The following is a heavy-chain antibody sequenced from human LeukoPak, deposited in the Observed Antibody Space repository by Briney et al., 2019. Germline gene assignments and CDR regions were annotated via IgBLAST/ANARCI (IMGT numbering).Heavy chain of an antibody. CDR3: ARVATMVRGVINQLLGY. D-gene: IGHD3-10*01. J-gene: IGHJ4*02. CDR1: GYTFTGYY. CDR2: INPNSGGT. Sequence: ASVKVSCKASGYTFTGYYIHWVRQAPGQGLEWMGWINPNSGGTNYAQKFQGRVTMTRDTSISTAYMELSRLRSDDTAVYYCARVATMVRGVINQLLGYWGQGTLVTVSS. V-gene: IGHV1-2*02.